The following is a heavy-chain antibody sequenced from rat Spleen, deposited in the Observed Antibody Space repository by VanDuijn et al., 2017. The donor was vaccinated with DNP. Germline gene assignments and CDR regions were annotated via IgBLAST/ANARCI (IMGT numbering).Heavy chain of an antibody. CDR1: GLTFSDYA. J-gene: IGHJ2*01. D-gene: IGHD4-3*01. Sequence: EVQLVESGGGLVQPGRSLKLSCAASGLTFSDYAMAWVRQAPKKGLEWVASITNTGDGSYYSDSVKGRFSISRDNTKSTLYLQVNSLRSEDTATYYCARRGYNSGYGGWFAYWGQGVMVTVSS. CDR3: ARRGYNSGYGGWFAY. V-gene: IGHV5-17*01. CDR2: ITNTGDGS.